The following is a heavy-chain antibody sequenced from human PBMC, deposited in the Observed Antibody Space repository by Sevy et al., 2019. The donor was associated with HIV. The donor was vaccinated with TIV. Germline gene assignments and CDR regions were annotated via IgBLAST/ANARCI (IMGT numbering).Heavy chain of an antibody. J-gene: IGHJ5*02. CDR1: GFTFSSYA. V-gene: IGHV3-23*01. CDR3: AKVDYVWGSYRQTYNWFDP. CDR2: ISGSGGST. Sequence: GGSLRLSCAASGFTFSSYAMSWVRQAPGKGLEWVSAISGSGGSTYYADSVKGRFTISRDNSKNTLYLQMNSLRAEDTAVYYCAKVDYVWGSYRQTYNWFDPWDQGTLVTVSS. D-gene: IGHD3-16*02.